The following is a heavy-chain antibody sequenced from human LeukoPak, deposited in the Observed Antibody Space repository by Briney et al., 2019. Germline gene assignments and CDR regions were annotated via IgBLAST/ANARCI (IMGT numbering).Heavy chain of an antibody. D-gene: IGHD5-24*01. J-gene: IGHJ4*02. CDR3: ARGRSRDGYNYDY. Sequence: SETLSLTCTVSGGSISTYYWSWIRQPPGKGLEWIGYIYYSGSTNYTPSLKSRVTISVDTSKNQFSLKLSSVTAADAAVYYCARGRSRDGYNYDYWGQGTPVTVSS. CDR1: GGSISTYY. CDR2: IYYSGST. V-gene: IGHV4-59*01.